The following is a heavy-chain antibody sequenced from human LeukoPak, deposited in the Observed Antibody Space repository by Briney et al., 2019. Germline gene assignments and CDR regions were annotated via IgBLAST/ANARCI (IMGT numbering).Heavy chain of an antibody. CDR3: VKDALRYCSSTSCYADY. CDR1: GFTFSSYA. CDR2: ISSNGGST. D-gene: IGHD2-2*01. J-gene: IGHJ4*02. V-gene: IGHV3-64D*06. Sequence: GGCLRLSCSASGFTFSSYAMHWVRQAPGKGLEYVSAISSNGGSTYYADSVKGRFTISRDNSKNTLYLQMSSLRAEDTAVYYCVKDALRYCSSTSCYADYWGQGTLVTVSS.